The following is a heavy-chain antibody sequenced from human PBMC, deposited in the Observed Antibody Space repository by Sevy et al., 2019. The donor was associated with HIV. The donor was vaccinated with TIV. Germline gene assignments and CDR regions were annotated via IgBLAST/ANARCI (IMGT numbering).Heavy chain of an antibody. CDR2: IYYSGST. CDR1: GGSISSSSYY. V-gene: IGHV4-39*01. J-gene: IGHJ6*02. Sequence: SETLSLTCTVSGGSISSSSYYWGWIRQPPGKGLEWIGSIYYSGSTYYNPSLKSRVTISVDTSKNQFSLKLSSVTAAETSVYYCARQNNFLTGTTSYYYGMDVWGQGTTVTVSS. D-gene: IGHD1-20*01. CDR3: ARQNNFLTGTTSYYYGMDV.